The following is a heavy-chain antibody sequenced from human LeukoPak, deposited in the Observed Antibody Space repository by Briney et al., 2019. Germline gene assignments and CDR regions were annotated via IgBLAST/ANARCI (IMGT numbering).Heavy chain of an antibody. CDR1: GFTFSNAW. CDR2: IKSKTDGGTT. V-gene: IGHV3-15*01. J-gene: IGHJ4*02. D-gene: IGHD3-3*01. CDR3: TTSGITIFGVVIIGDFDH. Sequence: GGSLRLSCAASGFTFSNAWMSWVRQAPGKGLEWVGRIKSKTDGGTTDYAAPVKGRFTISRDDSKNTLYLQMNSLKTEDTAVYYCTTSGITIFGVVIIGDFDHWGQGTLVTVSS.